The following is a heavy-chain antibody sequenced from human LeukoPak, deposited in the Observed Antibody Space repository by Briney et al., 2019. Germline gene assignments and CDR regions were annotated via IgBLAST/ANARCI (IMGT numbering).Heavy chain of an antibody. CDR3: AKVVISGSYYFDY. CDR2: ISYDGSNK. V-gene: IGHV3-30*18. Sequence: GGSLRLSCAASGFTFSNYGMHWVRQAPGKGLEWVAVISYDGSNKYYADSVKGRFTISRDNSKNTLYLQMNSLRAEDTAVYYCAKVVISGSYYFDYWGQGTLVTVSS. J-gene: IGHJ4*02. D-gene: IGHD1-26*01. CDR1: GFTFSNYG.